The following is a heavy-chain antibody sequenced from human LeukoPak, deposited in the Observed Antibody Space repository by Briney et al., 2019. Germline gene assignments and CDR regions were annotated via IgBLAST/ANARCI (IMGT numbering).Heavy chain of an antibody. J-gene: IGHJ4*02. Sequence: GGSLRLSCAASRFTFSSYAMSWIRQAPGKGLEWVSAISGSGGSTYYADYVKGRFTSSKDNSRDTLYLQMNSLRAEDTALYYCAKGYYDYVWGSYYFDYWGQGTLVTVSS. D-gene: IGHD3-16*01. CDR3: AKGYYDYVWGSYYFDY. CDR2: ISGSGGST. V-gene: IGHV3-23*01. CDR1: RFTFSSYA.